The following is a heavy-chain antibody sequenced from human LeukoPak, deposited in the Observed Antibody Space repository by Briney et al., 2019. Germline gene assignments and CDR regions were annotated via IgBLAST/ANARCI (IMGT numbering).Heavy chain of an antibody. CDR2: IFYSGNT. CDR3: ARGSQYYDSSGYYYYYMDG. Sequence: SETLSLTCTVSAGSISTSSYYWGWVRQPPGKVLEWIGNIFYSGNTYYSPSLNTRVTISVDTSKNQFSLKLSSVTAADTAVYYCARGSQYYDSSGYYYYYMDGWGKGPRSLSP. D-gene: IGHD3-22*01. CDR1: AGSISTSSYY. J-gene: IGHJ6*03. V-gene: IGHV4-39*07.